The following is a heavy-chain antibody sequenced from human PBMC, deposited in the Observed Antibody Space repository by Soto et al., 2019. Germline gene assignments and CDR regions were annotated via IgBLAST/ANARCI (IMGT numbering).Heavy chain of an antibody. CDR1: GGTFSSYA. Sequence: SVKVSCKASGGTFSSYAISWVRQAPGQGLEWMGGIIPIFGTANYAQKFQGRVTITADESTSTAYMELSSLRSEDTAVYYCARAVGYCSSTSCPRGYYYYGMDVWGQGTTVTVS. V-gene: IGHV1-69*13. CDR3: ARAVGYCSSTSCPRGYYYYGMDV. J-gene: IGHJ6*02. D-gene: IGHD2-2*01. CDR2: IIPIFGTA.